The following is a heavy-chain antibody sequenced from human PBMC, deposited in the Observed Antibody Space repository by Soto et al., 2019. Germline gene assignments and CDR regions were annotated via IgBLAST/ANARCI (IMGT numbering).Heavy chain of an antibody. CDR1: GITFSSYA. J-gene: IGHJ4*02. CDR3: AKERSSGWSFDY. V-gene: IGHV3-30-3*01. Sequence: GGSLRLSCGASGITFSSYAMHWVRQAPGKGLEWVAVISNDGSMKFYADSVKGRFTISRDDSKNSVYLQMNSLRAEDTAVFYCAKERSSGWSFDYWGQGTLVTVSS. CDR2: ISNDGSMK. D-gene: IGHD6-19*01.